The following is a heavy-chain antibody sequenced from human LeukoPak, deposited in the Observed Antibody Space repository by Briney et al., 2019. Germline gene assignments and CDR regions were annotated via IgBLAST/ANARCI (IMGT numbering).Heavy chain of an antibody. CDR1: GFTFSDYY. J-gene: IGHJ4*02. CDR3: ARLSIAAAGTLNY. D-gene: IGHD6-13*01. CDR2: ISSSGSTI. V-gene: IGHV3-11*01. Sequence: GGSLRLSCAASGFTFSDYYMSWIRQAPGKGLEWVSYISSSGSTIYYADSVKSRFTISRDNAKNSLYLQMNSLRAEDTAVYYCARLSIAAAGTLNYWGQGTLVTVSS.